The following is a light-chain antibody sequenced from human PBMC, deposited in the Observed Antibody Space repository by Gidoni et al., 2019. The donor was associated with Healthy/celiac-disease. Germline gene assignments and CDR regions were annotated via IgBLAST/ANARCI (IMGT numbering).Light chain of an antibody. V-gene: IGKV3-20*01. J-gene: IGKJ1*01. Sequence: VLPPSPGTLSLSPGERATLSCRASQSVSSSYLAWYQQKPGQAPRLLIYGASSRATGIPDRFSGSGSGTDFTLTISRLEPEDFAVYYCQQYGSSPWTFGQGTKVEIK. CDR3: QQYGSSPWT. CDR2: GAS. CDR1: QSVSSSY.